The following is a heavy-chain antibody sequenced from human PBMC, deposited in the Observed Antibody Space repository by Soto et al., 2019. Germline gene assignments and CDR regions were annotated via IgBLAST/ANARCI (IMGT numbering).Heavy chain of an antibody. D-gene: IGHD6-13*01. Sequence: ASVKVSCKASGYTFTGYYMHWVRQAPGQGLEWMGWINPNSGGTNYAQKFQGWVTMTRDTSISTAYMELGRLRSDDTAVYYCARERYAPPIAAAGPDYYYYYGMDVWGQGTTVTVSS. CDR3: ARERYAPPIAAAGPDYYYYYGMDV. J-gene: IGHJ6*02. V-gene: IGHV1-2*04. CDR1: GYTFTGYY. CDR2: INPNSGGT.